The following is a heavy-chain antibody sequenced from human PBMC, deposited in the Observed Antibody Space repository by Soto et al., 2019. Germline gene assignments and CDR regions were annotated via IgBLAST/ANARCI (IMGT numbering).Heavy chain of an antibody. CDR1: GVTFSRYA. CDR3: AKHLQHDTGWPLDH. V-gene: IGHV3-23*01. D-gene: IGHD6-19*01. CDR2: FDGSVGHT. Sequence: GRYLRLSWAASGVTFSRYAVSWGRQAPGKGLEWVSVFDGSVGHTYYANSVKGRFAISSDNSKNTMFLQMNSLKAEDTAVYFCAKHLQHDTGWPLDHRCPGPLVT. J-gene: IGHJ4*02.